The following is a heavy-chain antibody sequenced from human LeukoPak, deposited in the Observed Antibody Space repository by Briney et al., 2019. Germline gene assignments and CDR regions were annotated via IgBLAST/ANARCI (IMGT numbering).Heavy chain of an antibody. J-gene: IGHJ6*03. Sequence: SETLPLTCTVSGGSISSYYWSWIRQPAGKGLEWIGHTYTSGSTNYNHSLKSRVTMSVDTSKNQFSLKLRSVTAADTAVDYCARLGWSGPGPPQGYYYYMDVWGKGTTVTVSS. V-gene: IGHV4-4*07. CDR1: GGSISSYY. D-gene: IGHD3-3*01. CDR2: TYTSGST. CDR3: ARLGWSGPGPPQGYYYYMDV.